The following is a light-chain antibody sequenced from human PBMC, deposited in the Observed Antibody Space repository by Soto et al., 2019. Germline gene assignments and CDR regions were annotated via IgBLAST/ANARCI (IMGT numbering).Light chain of an antibody. V-gene: IGKV3-20*01. J-gene: IGKJ1*01. CDR2: GAS. CDR3: QQYDSPPVT. CDR1: QSVSSSY. Sequence: EIVLTQSPGTLSLSPGERATLSCRASQSVSSSYLAWYQQKPGQAPRLLIYGASSRATGIPDRCSGSGSGTDFTLTISRLEPEDFAVYYCQQYDSPPVTFGQGTKVEIK.